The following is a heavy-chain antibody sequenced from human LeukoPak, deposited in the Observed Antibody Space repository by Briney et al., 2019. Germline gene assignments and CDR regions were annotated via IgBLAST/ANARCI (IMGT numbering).Heavy chain of an antibody. V-gene: IGHV3-30*04. CDR2: ISYDGSNK. J-gene: IGHJ4*02. CDR3: ARGGTTWAKIDY. D-gene: IGHD1-7*01. Sequence: GRSLRLSCAASGFTFSSYAMHWVRQAPGKGLEWVAVISYDGSNKYYADSVKGRFTISRDNSKNSLYLQMNSLRAQDTAVYYCARGGTTWAKIDYWGQGTLVTVSS. CDR1: GFTFSSYA.